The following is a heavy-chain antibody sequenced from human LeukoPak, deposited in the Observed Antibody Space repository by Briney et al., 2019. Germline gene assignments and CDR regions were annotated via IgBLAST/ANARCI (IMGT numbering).Heavy chain of an antibody. V-gene: IGHV4-4*02. CDR3: ARARAGYTSSWYLGLDY. Sequence: SETLSLTCAVSGGSISSSNWWSWVRQPPGKGLEWIGEIYHSGSTNYNPSLKSRVTISLDKSKTQFSLKLTSVTAADTAVYYCARARAGYTSSWYLGLDYWGQGTLVTVSS. CDR1: GGSISSSNW. J-gene: IGHJ4*02. CDR2: IYHSGST. D-gene: IGHD6-13*01.